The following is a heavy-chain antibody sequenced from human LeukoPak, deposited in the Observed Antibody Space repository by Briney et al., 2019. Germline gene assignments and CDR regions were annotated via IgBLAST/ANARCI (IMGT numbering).Heavy chain of an antibody. CDR3: ARGYYYDSSGYYLSDAFDI. V-gene: IGHV3-43*02. CDR2: ISGDGGST. Sequence: GGSLRLSCAASGFISDDYAMHWVRQAPGKGLEWVSLISGDGGSTYYADSVKGRFTISRDNSKNSLYLQMNSLRTEDTALYYCARGYYYDSSGYYLSDAFDIWGQGTMVTVSS. D-gene: IGHD3-22*01. CDR1: GFISDDYA. J-gene: IGHJ3*02.